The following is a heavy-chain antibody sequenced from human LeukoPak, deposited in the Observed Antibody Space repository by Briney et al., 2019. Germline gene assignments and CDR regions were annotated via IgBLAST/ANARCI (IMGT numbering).Heavy chain of an antibody. J-gene: IGHJ4*02. CDR1: GFTFSSYS. D-gene: IGHD2-21*01. V-gene: IGHV3-48*01. CDR2: ISSSSSTI. Sequence: GGSLRLSCAASGFTFSSYSMDWVRQAPGKGLEWVSYISSSSSTIYYADSAKGRFTISRDNAKNSLYLQMNSLRAEDTAVYYCAREGGVDYWGQGTLVTVSS. CDR3: AREGGVDY.